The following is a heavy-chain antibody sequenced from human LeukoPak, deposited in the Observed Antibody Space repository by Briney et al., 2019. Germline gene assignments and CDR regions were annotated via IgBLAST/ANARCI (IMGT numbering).Heavy chain of an antibody. Sequence: SQTLSLTCAVSGGSISSGGYSWSWIRQPPGKGLEWIGYIYHSGSTYYNPSLKSRVTISVDTSKNQFSLKLSSVTAADTAVYYCEVAGNYYYYGMDVWGQGTTVTVSS. CDR2: IYHSGST. J-gene: IGHJ6*02. CDR3: EVAGNYYYYGMDV. V-gene: IGHV4-30-2*01. D-gene: IGHD2-15*01. CDR1: GGSISSGGYS.